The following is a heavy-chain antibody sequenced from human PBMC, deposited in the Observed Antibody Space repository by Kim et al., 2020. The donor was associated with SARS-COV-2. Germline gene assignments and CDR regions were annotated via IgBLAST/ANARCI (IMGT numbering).Heavy chain of an antibody. Sequence: GGSLRLSCAASGFTFSSYGMSWVRQAPGKGLEWVANIKQDGSEKYYVDSVKGRFTISRDNAKNSLYLQMNSLRAEDTAVYYCARESVVVVPAAMWGYYYYGMDLWGQGTTVTVSS. V-gene: IGHV3-7*03. CDR1: GFTFSSYG. CDR2: IKQDGSEK. J-gene: IGHJ6*02. CDR3: ARESVVVVPAAMWGYYYYGMDL. D-gene: IGHD2-2*01.